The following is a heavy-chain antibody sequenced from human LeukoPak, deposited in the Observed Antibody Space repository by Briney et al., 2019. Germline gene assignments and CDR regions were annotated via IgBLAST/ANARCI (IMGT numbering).Heavy chain of an antibody. J-gene: IGHJ4*02. CDR2: ISGSGGST. V-gene: IGHV3-23*01. Sequence: GGSLRLSCAASGFTFSSYAMSWVRQAPGKGLEWGSAISGSGGSTYYADSVKGRFTISRDNSKNTLYPQMNTLRAEDTAVYYCAKRVRADPKFYYFDYWGQGTLVTVSS. D-gene: IGHD6-19*01. CDR3: AKRVRADPKFYYFDY. CDR1: GFTFSSYA.